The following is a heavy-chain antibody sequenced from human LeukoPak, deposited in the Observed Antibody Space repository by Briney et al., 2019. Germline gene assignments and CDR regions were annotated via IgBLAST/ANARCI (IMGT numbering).Heavy chain of an antibody. V-gene: IGHV3-30*02. J-gene: IGHJ4*02. CDR2: IRYDGSNK. Sequence: PGGSLRLSCAASGFTFSSYGMHWVRQAPGKGLEWVAFIRYDGSNKYYADSVKGRFTISRDNSKNTLYLQVNSLRAEDTAVYYCARIGIVRGLDYWGQGTLVTVSS. CDR1: GFTFSSYG. CDR3: ARIGIVRGLDY. D-gene: IGHD3-10*01.